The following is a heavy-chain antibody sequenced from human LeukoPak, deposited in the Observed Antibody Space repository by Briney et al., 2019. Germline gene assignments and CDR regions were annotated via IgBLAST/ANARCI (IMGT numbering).Heavy chain of an antibody. D-gene: IGHD3-9*01. Sequence: SETLSLTCAVYGGSLSGYYWSWIRQPPGKGLEWIGEINHSGSTNYNPSLKSRVTISVDTSKNQFSLKLSSVTAADTAVYYCARGRMFTIFSYYMDVWGKGTTVTVSS. J-gene: IGHJ6*03. CDR1: GGSLSGYY. CDR2: INHSGST. V-gene: IGHV4-34*01. CDR3: ARGRMFTIFSYYMDV.